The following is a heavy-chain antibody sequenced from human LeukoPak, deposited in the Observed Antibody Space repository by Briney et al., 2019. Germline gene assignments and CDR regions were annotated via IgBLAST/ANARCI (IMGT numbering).Heavy chain of an antibody. V-gene: IGHV1-3*03. CDR1: GYTFTSYA. CDR2: INAGNGNT. J-gene: IGHJ6*03. D-gene: IGHD1-26*01. CDR3: ARLKSGSYTMYYYYYYYMDV. Sequence: ASVKVSCKASGYTFTSYAMHWVRQAPGQRLEWMGWINAGNGNTKYSQEFQGRVTITRDTSASTAYMELSSLRSEDMAVYYCARLKSGSYTMYYYYYYYMDVWGKGTTVTVSS.